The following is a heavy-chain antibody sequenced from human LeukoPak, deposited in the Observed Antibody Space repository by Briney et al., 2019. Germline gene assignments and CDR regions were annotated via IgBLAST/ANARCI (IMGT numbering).Heavy chain of an antibody. CDR2: INPNSGGT. D-gene: IGHD6-19*01. CDR1: GYTFTGYY. J-gene: IGHJ4*02. CDR3: AREVAVAGSHFEY. V-gene: IGHV1-2*02. Sequence: ASVKVSCKASGYTFTGYYMHWVRQAPGQGLEWMGWINPNSGGTNYALKFQGRVTMTRDTSISTAYMELSRLRSDDTAVYYCAREVAVAGSHFEYWGQGTLVTVSS.